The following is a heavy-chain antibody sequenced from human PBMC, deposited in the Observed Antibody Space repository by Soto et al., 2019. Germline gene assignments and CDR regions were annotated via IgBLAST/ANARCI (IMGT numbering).Heavy chain of an antibody. CDR3: ARDRGYDSFDY. V-gene: IGHV3-7*04. CDR1: GFTFSSYW. CDR2: IKEDGSEK. Sequence: PGGSLRLSCAASGFTFSSYWMSWVRQAPGKGLEWVANIKEDGSEKYYVDSVKGRFTISRDNAKNSLYLQMNSLRAEDTAVYYCARDRGYDSFDYWGQGTLATVSS. D-gene: IGHD5-12*01. J-gene: IGHJ4*02.